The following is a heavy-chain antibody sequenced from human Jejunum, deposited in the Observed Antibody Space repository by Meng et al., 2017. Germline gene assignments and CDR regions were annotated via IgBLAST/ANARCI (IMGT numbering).Heavy chain of an antibody. V-gene: IGHV3-23*01. CDR1: GFTFRSYA. J-gene: IGHJ4*02. CDR3: AIDSSIGSAGRFC. CDR2: LDKSGGSA. D-gene: IGHD6-13*01. Sequence: GGSLRLSCVGSGFTFRSYAMTWVRQAPGKGLEWVSVLDKSGGSADYADSVKGRFTISRDNSKNTLFLQMNSLRAEDTAIYYCAIDSSIGSAGRFCWGQGTVVTVSS.